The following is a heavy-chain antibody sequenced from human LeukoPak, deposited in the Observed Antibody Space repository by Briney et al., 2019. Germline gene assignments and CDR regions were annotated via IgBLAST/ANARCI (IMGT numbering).Heavy chain of an antibody. CDR2: IYYSGST. Sequence: SETLSLTCAVYGGSFSGYYWSWIRQPPGKGLEWLGSIYYSGSTYYNPSLKSRVTVSVDTSKNQFSLKLSSVTAADTAVYYCANLGHIVVVPAAMKYYYYGMDVWGQGTTVTVSS. CDR1: GGSFSGYY. D-gene: IGHD2-2*01. CDR3: ANLGHIVVVPAAMKYYYYGMDV. V-gene: IGHV4-34*01. J-gene: IGHJ6*02.